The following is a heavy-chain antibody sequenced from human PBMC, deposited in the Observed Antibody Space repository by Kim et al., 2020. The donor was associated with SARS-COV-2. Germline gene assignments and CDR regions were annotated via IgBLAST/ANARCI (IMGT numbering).Heavy chain of an antibody. CDR2: IRSKAYGGTT. Sequence: GGSLRLSCTTSGFTFGDYAMSWFRQAPGKGLEWVGFIRSKAYGGTTEYAASVKGRFTISRDDSKSIAYLQMNSLKTEDTAVYYCTRDPAGMAAAAVWSGFDSWGQGTLVTVSS. V-gene: IGHV3-49*03. J-gene: IGHJ4*02. CDR3: TRDPAGMAAAAVWSGFDS. CDR1: GFTFGDYA. D-gene: IGHD6-13*01.